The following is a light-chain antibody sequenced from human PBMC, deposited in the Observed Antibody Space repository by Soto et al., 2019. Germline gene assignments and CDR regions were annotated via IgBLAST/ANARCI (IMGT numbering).Light chain of an antibody. V-gene: IGLV1-44*01. CDR3: AVWDDSLNGVI. CDR1: SSNIGSNT. Sequence: QAVVTQPPSASATPGQRVPISCSGSSSNIGSNTVNWYQQLPGTAPKLLIYSDNQRPSGVPDRFSGSKSGTSASLAISGLQSEDEADYYCAVWDDSLNGVIFGGGTKLTVL. J-gene: IGLJ2*01. CDR2: SDN.